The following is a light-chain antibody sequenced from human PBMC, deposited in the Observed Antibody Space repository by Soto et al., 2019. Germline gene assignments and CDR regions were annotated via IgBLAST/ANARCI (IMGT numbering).Light chain of an antibody. Sequence: EIVLTQSPGTLSLSPGERATLSCRASQSVSSSYFAWYQQKPGQPTRLLIYGASSRATGIPDRFSGSGSGTDFTLTISRLEPEDFAVYYCQQYGTSPWTFGQGTKVEIK. CDR2: GAS. CDR3: QQYGTSPWT. CDR1: QSVSSSY. J-gene: IGKJ1*01. V-gene: IGKV3-20*01.